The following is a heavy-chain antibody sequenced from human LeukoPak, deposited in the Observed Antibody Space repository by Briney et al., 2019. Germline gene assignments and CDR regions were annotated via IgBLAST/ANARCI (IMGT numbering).Heavy chain of an antibody. Sequence: SETLSLTCTDSGGSISGYYWTWVRQPPGKGLEWIGQIHYSGRADYNPSLKSRITISVDTSKNQMSLKLTSVTAADTAIYYCARFGVDYDMGVWGQGTTVTVSS. CDR3: ARFGVDYDMGV. V-gene: IGHV4-59*01. D-gene: IGHD3-16*01. CDR2: IHYSGRA. CDR1: GGSISGYY. J-gene: IGHJ6*02.